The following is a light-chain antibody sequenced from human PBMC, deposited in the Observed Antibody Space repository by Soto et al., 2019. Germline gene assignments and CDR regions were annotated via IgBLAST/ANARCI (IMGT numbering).Light chain of an antibody. CDR1: SSDVGANIF. Sequence: QSALTQPASVSGSPGQSITISCTGTSSDVGANIFVSWYQQHPGKVPKLMIYEGSKRPSGVSNRFSGSKSGNTASLTISGLQAEDEADYYCGTWDSSLSAVFGGGTQLIVL. V-gene: IGLV2-14*01. J-gene: IGLJ7*01. CDR2: EGS. CDR3: GTWDSSLSAV.